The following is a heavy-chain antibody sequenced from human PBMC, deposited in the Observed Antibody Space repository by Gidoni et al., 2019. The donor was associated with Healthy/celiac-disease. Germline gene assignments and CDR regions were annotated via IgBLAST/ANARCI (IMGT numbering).Heavy chain of an antibody. CDR3: AKNGLTTVVTPGYYYYMDV. D-gene: IGHD4-17*01. Sequence: EVQLLESGGGLVQPGGSVRLSCAASGFTFSSYAMSWVRQAPGKGLAWVSAISGSGGSTYYADSVKGRFTISRDNSKNTLYLQMNSLRAEDTAVYYCAKNGLTTVVTPGYYYYMDVWGKGTTVTVSS. J-gene: IGHJ6*03. CDR1: GFTFSSYA. CDR2: ISGSGGST. V-gene: IGHV3-23*01.